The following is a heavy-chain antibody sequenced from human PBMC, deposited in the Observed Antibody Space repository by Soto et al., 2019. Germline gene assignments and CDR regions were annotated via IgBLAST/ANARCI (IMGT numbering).Heavy chain of an antibody. CDR1: GYSFSSYG. J-gene: IGHJ6*03. V-gene: IGHV1-18*01. CDR3: ARRAEDHYFHYMGV. CDR2: IRPYNGDT. D-gene: IGHD3-10*01. Sequence: QAQLVQSGSEVKSPGASVKVSCKASGYSFSSYGIVWVRQAPGQGLEWMGWIRPYNGDTNSAQKFQGRVTLTTDTSTSTAYMELRSLRYDDTAVYYCARRAEDHYFHYMGVWGKGTTVTVSS.